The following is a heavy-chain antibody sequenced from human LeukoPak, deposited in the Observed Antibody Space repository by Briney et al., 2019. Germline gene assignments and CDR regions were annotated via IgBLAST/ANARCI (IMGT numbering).Heavy chain of an antibody. V-gene: IGHV3-23*01. CDR1: GFTFSSYA. CDR3: AKAGAYCGGGCYGPGDY. CDR2: ISGSGGST. J-gene: IGHJ4*02. Sequence: GGSLRLSCAASGFTFSSYAMSWVRQAPGKGLEWVSAISGSGGSTYYADSVKGRFTISRDNSKNTLYLQMNSLRAEDTAVYYCAKAGAYCGGGCYGPGDYWGQGTLVTVSS. D-gene: IGHD2-21*02.